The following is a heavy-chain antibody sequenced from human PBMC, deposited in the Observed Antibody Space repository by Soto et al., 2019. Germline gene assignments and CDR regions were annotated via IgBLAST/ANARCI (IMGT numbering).Heavy chain of an antibody. CDR2: INPNSGGT. CDR1: GYTFTGYY. J-gene: IGHJ4*02. D-gene: IGHD6-6*01. Sequence: EASVKVSCKASGYTFTGYYMHWVRQAPGQGLEWMGWINPNSGGTNYAQKFQGWVTMTRDTSISTAYVELSRLRSDDTAVYYCARSESYSSSSFFDYWGQGTLVTVSS. CDR3: ARSESYSSSSFFDY. V-gene: IGHV1-2*04.